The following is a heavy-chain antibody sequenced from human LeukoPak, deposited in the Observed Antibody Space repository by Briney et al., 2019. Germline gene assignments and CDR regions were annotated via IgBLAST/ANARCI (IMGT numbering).Heavy chain of an antibody. CDR1: GFTVSSNY. J-gene: IGHJ5*02. D-gene: IGHD6-13*01. V-gene: IGHV3-66*01. CDR3: ARSEVSSWEKEYNWFDP. CDR2: IYSGGST. Sequence: GGSLRLSCAASGFTVSSNYMSWVRQAPGKGLEWVSVIYSGGSTYYADSVKGRFTISRDNSKNTLYLQMNSLRAEDTAVYYCARSEVSSWEKEYNWFDPWGQGTLVTVSS.